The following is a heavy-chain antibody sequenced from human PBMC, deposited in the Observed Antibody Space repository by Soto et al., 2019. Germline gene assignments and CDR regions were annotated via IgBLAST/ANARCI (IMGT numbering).Heavy chain of an antibody. V-gene: IGHV1-18*01. D-gene: IGHD2-2*01. J-gene: IGHJ6*02. CDR3: ARDLSIVPATHPSLENYGMDV. CDR2: ISPYNGHT. CDR1: GYSFTSYG. Sequence: QVQLVQSAGEVKKPGASVKVSCKASGYSFTSYGISWVRRAPGQGLEWMGWISPYNGHTQFVQRFQGRVTMTTDTSTKPAYMELRNLRSDDTAHYYCARDLSIVPATHPSLENYGMDVWGQGTTVIVSS.